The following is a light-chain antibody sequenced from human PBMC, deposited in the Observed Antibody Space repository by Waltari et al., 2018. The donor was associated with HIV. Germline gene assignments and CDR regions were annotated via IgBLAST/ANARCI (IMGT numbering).Light chain of an antibody. CDR3: QQADSLPLT. CDR2: AAS. J-gene: IGKJ4*01. Sequence: DIQLTQSPSYVSASVGDTVTVTCRANQDISRSLAWYQQKPGKAPELLIFAASTLQSGVSSRFSGSGSGTSFTLTINTLRTEDFDTYYYQQADSLPLTFGGGTKVEI. V-gene: IGKV1-12*01. CDR1: QDISRS.